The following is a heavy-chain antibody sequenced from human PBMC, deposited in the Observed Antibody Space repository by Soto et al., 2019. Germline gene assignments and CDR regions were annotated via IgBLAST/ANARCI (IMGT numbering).Heavy chain of an antibody. Sequence: ASVKVSCKASGYTFTSYAMHWVRQAPGQRLEWMGWINAGNGNTKYSQKFQARVTITTDTSTSTAYMELSSLTSEDTAVYYCARDAPYDDFWSGVMELYYYGMDVWGQGTTVTVSS. CDR1: GYTFTSYA. V-gene: IGHV1-3*01. J-gene: IGHJ6*02. CDR3: ARDAPYDDFWSGVMELYYYGMDV. D-gene: IGHD3-3*01. CDR2: INAGNGNT.